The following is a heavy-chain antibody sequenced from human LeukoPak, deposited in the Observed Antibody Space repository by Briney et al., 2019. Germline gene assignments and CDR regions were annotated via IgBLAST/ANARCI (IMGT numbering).Heavy chain of an antibody. V-gene: IGHV3-21*01. CDR2: ISTGSNYI. CDR1: GFTFDSYS. D-gene: IGHD4-11*01. Sequence: GGSLRLSCAASGFTFDSYSMNWVRRAPGKGLQWVSSISTGSNYIYYADLVKGRFTISRDNAKNSLYLQMNSLRADDTGVYYCARDRIYTNYYFDSWGLGTLVTVSS. CDR3: ARDRIYTNYYFDS. J-gene: IGHJ4*02.